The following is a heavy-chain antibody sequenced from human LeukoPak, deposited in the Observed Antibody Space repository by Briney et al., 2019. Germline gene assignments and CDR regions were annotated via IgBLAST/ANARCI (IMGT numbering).Heavy chain of an antibody. V-gene: IGHV3-48*03. J-gene: IGHJ4*02. CDR2: ISSSGSAI. D-gene: IGHD3-10*01. CDR1: GFTFSSYE. Sequence: RPGGSLRLSCAASGFTFSSYEMNWVRQALGKGLEWVSYISSSGSAIYYADSVKGRFTISRDNAKNSLYLQMNSLRAEDTAVYYCARNNYYGSGWGQGTLVTVSS. CDR3: ARNNYYGSG.